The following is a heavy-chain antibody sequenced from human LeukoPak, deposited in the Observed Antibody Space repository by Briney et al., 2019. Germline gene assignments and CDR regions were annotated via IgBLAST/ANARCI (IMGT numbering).Heavy chain of an antibody. CDR3: TRGRGARPYFDY. CDR1: GFTFSTYN. J-gene: IGHJ4*02. Sequence: GGSLRLSCAASGFTFSTYNMNWVRQAPGKGLEWLSYITSSSSTIYHADSVKGRFTISRDNGKNSLYLQMNSLTDEDTAVYYCTRGRGARPYFDYWGQGTLVTVSS. CDR2: ITSSSSTI. V-gene: IGHV3-48*02.